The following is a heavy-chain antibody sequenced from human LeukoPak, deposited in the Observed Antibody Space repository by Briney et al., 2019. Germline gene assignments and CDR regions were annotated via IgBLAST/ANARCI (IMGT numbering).Heavy chain of an antibody. CDR1: GGPINNYF. J-gene: IGHJ4*02. D-gene: IGHD4-17*01. CDR2: IYSSGST. Sequence: PSETLSLTCTVSGGPINNYFWSWIRQPAGKGLEWMGRIYSSGSTSYNPSLKNRLTISLDKTKNQVSLKLTSVTAADTAMYVCAREQTTGFDQWGQGILATVSS. V-gene: IGHV4-4*07. CDR3: AREQTTGFDQ.